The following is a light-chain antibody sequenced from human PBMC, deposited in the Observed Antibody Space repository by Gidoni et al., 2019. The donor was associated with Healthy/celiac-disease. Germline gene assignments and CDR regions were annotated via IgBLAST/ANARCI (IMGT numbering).Light chain of an antibody. CDR2: KAS. Sequence: IQMTQSPSTLSASVGDRFTITCRASQSISSWLAWYQQKPGKAPKLLIYKASSLESGVPSRFSGSGSGTEFTLTISSLQPDDFATYYCQQYNSYSYTFGQGTKLEIK. V-gene: IGKV1-5*03. CDR1: QSISSW. CDR3: QQYNSYSYT. J-gene: IGKJ2*01.